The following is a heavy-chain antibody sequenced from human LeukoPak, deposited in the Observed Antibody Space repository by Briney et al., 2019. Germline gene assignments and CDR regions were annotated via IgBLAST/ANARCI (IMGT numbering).Heavy chain of an antibody. D-gene: IGHD3-22*01. CDR2: IYYSGST. CDR1: GGSISSYY. V-gene: IGHV4-59*01. Sequence: SETLSLTCTVSGGSISSYYWSWIRQPPGEGLEWIGYIYYSGSTNYNPSLKSRVTISVDTSKNQFSLKLSSVTAADTAVYYCARGGYYDSSGLPYYYYYMDVWGKGTTVTVSS. J-gene: IGHJ6*03. CDR3: ARGGYYDSSGLPYYYYYMDV.